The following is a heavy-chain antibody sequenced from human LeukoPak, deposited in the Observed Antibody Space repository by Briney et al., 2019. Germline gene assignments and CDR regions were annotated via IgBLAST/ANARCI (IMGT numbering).Heavy chain of an antibody. D-gene: IGHD4-23*01. CDR2: ISSGSSAI. Sequence: GGSLRLSCAASGFTFTTYSMTWVRQAPGKGLEWVSIISSGSSAIFSADALKGRFTISRDDAKNLLYLDMNSLRAEDTAVYYCARGHTAVARHFDFWGQGTLVTVSS. CDR3: ARGHTAVARHFDF. J-gene: IGHJ4*02. V-gene: IGHV3-21*01. CDR1: GFTFTTYS.